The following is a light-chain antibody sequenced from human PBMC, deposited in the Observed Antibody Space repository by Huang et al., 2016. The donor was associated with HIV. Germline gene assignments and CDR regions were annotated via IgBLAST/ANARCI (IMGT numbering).Light chain of an antibody. V-gene: IGKV3-15*01. J-gene: IGKJ4*01. CDR3: QQYNSWPPLT. Sequence: EIVMTQSPATLSVSPGERAILSCRASQNINNRLAWYQQRPGQATRLLIYGAATRATCGPAGFSGSGSGTEFTLTISSLQSEDFALYYCQQYNSWPPLTFGGGTKVEIK. CDR2: GAA. CDR1: QNINNR.